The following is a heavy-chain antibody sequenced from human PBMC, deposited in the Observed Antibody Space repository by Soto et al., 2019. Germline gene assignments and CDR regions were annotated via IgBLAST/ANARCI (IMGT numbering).Heavy chain of an antibody. CDR2: ISDSGGSS. Sequence: EVQLLQSGGGLVQPGGSLRLSCAASGFSFGNYVMNWVRQAPGKGLEWVSGISDSGGSSSSADSVKGRFTVSRDNSKNTLNLKMDSLPGDDTAVYYCTKGGDSWSGYAQHWGQGALVTVAS. D-gene: IGHD3-3*01. CDR1: GFSFGNYV. CDR3: TKGGDSWSGYAQH. V-gene: IGHV3-23*01. J-gene: IGHJ1*01.